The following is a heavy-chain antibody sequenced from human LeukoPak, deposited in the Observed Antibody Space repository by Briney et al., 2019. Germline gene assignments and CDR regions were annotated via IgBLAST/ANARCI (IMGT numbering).Heavy chain of an antibody. CDR2: ISGSGGST. V-gene: IGHV3-23*01. Sequence: GGTLRLSCAASGFIFSSYGMSWVRQAPGKGLEWVSGISGSGGSTYYADPVKGRFTISRDNSKNTLYLQMNSLRADDTAVYYCAKDWDQLLYYFDYWGQGTLVTVSS. CDR1: GFIFSSYG. J-gene: IGHJ4*02. D-gene: IGHD2-2*01. CDR3: AKDWDQLLYYFDY.